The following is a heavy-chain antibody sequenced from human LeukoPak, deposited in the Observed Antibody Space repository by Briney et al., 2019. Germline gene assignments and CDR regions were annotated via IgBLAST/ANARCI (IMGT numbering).Heavy chain of an antibody. V-gene: IGHV4-59*01. J-gene: IGHJ4*02. CDR2: IYYSGST. CDR1: GGSISSYY. CDR3: AMARVDTAMVTDY. Sequence: SETLSLTCTVSGGSISSYYWSWIRQPPGKGLEWIGYIYYSGSTNYNPSFKSRVTISVDTSKNQFSLKLSSVTAADTAVYYCAMARVDTAMVTDYWGQGTLVTVSS. D-gene: IGHD5-18*01.